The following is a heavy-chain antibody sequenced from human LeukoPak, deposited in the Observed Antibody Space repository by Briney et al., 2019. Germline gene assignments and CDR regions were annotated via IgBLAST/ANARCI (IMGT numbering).Heavy chain of an antibody. CDR2: INHSGST. CDR3: ARGPHYYDSSGYYGGYNWFDP. CDR1: GGSFSGYY. Sequence: SETLSLTCAVYGGSFSGYYWSWIRQPPGKGLEWIGEINHSGSTNYNPSLKSRVTISVDTSKNQFSLKLSSVTAADTAVYYCARGPHYYDSSGYYGGYNWFDPWGQGTLVTVSS. V-gene: IGHV4-34*01. D-gene: IGHD3-22*01. J-gene: IGHJ5*02.